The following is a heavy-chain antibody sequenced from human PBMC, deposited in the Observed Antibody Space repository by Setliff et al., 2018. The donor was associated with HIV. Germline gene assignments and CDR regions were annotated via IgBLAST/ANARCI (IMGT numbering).Heavy chain of an antibody. CDR2: IYPGDSHT. Sequence: GESMKISCKASGYSFTSYWIGWVRQMPGKGLEWMGIIYPGDSHTRYSPSFQGQVIISVDNSISTAYLQWSTLKASDTAIYYCARHINYYYSGSYPEYWGQGTLVT. CDR3: ARHINYYYSGSYPEY. CDR1: GYSFTSYW. D-gene: IGHD3-10*01. J-gene: IGHJ4*02. V-gene: IGHV5-51*01.